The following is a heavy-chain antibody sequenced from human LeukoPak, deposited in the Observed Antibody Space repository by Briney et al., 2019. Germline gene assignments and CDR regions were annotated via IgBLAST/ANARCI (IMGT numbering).Heavy chain of an antibody. D-gene: IGHD5-18*01. CDR1: GGSISSYY. Sequence: PSETLSLTCTVSGGSISSYYWSWIRQPPGKGLEWIGYIYYSGSTNYNPSLKSRVTISVDTSKNQFSLKLSSVTAADTAVYYCARDRGYSYGYADWGQGTLVTVSS. V-gene: IGHV4-59*01. J-gene: IGHJ4*02. CDR2: IYYSGST. CDR3: ARDRGYSYGYAD.